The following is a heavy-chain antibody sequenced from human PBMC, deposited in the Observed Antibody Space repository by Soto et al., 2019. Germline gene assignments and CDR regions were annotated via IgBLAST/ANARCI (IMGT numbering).Heavy chain of an antibody. CDR2: ISGSGTNT. CDR3: AKALAVAGPYDAFDI. J-gene: IGHJ3*02. CDR1: GFTFSTYG. V-gene: IGHV3-23*01. Sequence: PGGSLRLSCAGSGFTFSTYGMNWVCQTPGKGLEWVSSISGSGTNTYYADCVKGRFTVSRDNSKNTLDLQMNSLTAEDTAIYYCAKALAVAGPYDAFDIWGQGTLVTVS. D-gene: IGHD6-19*01.